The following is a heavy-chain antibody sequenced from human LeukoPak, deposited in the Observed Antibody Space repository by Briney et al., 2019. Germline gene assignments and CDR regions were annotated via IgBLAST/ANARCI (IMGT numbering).Heavy chain of an antibody. V-gene: IGHV1-69*06. CDR1: GGTFSSYA. J-gene: IGHJ4*02. Sequence: ASVKVSCKASGGTFSSYAISWVRQAPGQGLEWMGGIIPIFGTANYAQKFQGRVTITADKSTSTAYMELSSLRSEDTAVYYCARGSPPRVYYDRSGYYSYYFDYWGQGTLVTVSS. CDR2: IIPIFGTA. D-gene: IGHD3-22*01. CDR3: ARGSPPRVYYDRSGYYSYYFDY.